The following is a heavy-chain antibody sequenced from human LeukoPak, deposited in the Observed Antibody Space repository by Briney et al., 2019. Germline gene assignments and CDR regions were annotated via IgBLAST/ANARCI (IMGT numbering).Heavy chain of an antibody. J-gene: IGHJ6*02. V-gene: IGHV1-18*01. CDR3: ARVGPPGGWFGELFPKTYYGMDV. D-gene: IGHD3-10*01. CDR2: ISAYNGNT. Sequence: GASVKVSCKASGYTFTSYGISWVRQAPGQGLEWMGWISAYNGNTNYAQKLQGRVTMTTDTSTSTAYMELRSLRSDDTAVYYCARVGPPGGWFGELFPKTYYGMDVWGQGTTVTVSS. CDR1: GYTFTSYG.